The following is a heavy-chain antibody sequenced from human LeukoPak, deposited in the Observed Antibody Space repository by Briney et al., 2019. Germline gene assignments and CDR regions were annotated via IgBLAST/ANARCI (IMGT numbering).Heavy chain of an antibody. J-gene: IGHJ4*02. CDR3: AGEIATSGVKSRALDY. V-gene: IGHV4-4*07. CDR2: INTRGST. CDR1: GGSISNYY. Sequence: PSETLSLTCIASGGSISNYYRSWIRQPAGKGLEWIGRINTRGSTNCNTSLNSRVTMSVNTSKKQFSMKPTSVIAPDTTVYYCAGEIATSGVKSRALDYWGQGTLVTVSS. D-gene: IGHD2-8*01.